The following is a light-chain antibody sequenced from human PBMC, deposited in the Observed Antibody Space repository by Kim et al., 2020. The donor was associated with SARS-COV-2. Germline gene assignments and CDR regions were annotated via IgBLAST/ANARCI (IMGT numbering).Light chain of an antibody. J-gene: IGKJ5*01. Sequence: SSGDRATLSYRSHSVLDSFFACYQQKPGQPPRLLICDGSVRATGVPARFRGSGYGTDFTLTIDSREPEDFVVYYCHHRSDWPRGAFGQGTRLEIK. CDR3: HHRSDWPRGA. V-gene: IGKV3-11*01. CDR1: SVLDSF. CDR2: DGS.